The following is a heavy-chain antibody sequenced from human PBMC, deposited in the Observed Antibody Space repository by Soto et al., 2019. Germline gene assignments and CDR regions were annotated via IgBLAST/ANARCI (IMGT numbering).Heavy chain of an antibody. D-gene: IGHD2-15*01. CDR2: ISTYNGDT. J-gene: IGHJ6*02. Sequence: QVQLVQSGAEVRKPGASVKVSCKASGYTFTSSGISWLRQAPGQGLEWMGWISTYNGDTNDAPKFQDRVTMTIDRSTRTAYMELRSLRSDDAAVYYCARAGAAPYYYYAMDVWGQGTRVTVSS. CDR3: ARAGAAPYYYYAMDV. CDR1: GYTFTSSG. V-gene: IGHV1-18*01.